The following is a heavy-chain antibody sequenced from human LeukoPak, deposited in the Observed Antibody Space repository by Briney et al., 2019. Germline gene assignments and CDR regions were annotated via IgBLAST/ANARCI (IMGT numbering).Heavy chain of an antibody. J-gene: IGHJ4*02. Sequence: PGGSLRLSCAASGFTFSNAWMSWVRQAPGKGLVWVSRINSDGSSTSYADSVKGRFTISRDNAKNTLYLQMNSLRAEDTAVYYCASGSGFLFDHWGQGTLVIVSS. D-gene: IGHD6-19*01. CDR2: INSDGSST. V-gene: IGHV3-74*01. CDR3: ASGSGFLFDH. CDR1: GFTFSNAW.